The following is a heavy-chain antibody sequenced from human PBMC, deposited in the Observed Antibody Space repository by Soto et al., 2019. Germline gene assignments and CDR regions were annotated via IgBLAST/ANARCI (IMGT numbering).Heavy chain of an antibody. Sequence: SETLSLTCTVAGGAISGYYWTWIRQPAGKGLEWIGRIYISGGTKYNPSLKSRVDMSLDMSKNQFSLRLNSVTAADTAVYYCARGQRFSDSFDPWGQGTLVTVSS. CDR1: GGAISGYY. CDR2: IYISGGT. CDR3: ARGQRFSDSFDP. V-gene: IGHV4-4*07. J-gene: IGHJ5*02. D-gene: IGHD3-3*01.